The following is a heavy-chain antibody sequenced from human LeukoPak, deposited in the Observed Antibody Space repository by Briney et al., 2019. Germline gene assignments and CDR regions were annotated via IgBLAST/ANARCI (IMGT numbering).Heavy chain of an antibody. CDR2: ISGSGGST. CDR1: GFTFSSYA. D-gene: IGHD6-6*01. Sequence: GGSLRLSCAASGFTFSSYAMSWVRQAPGKGLEWVSAISGSGGSTYYADSVKGRFTISRDNSKNTLYPQMNSLRAEDTAVYYCATKGSSDYFDYWGQGTLVTVSS. J-gene: IGHJ4*02. CDR3: ATKGSSDYFDY. V-gene: IGHV3-23*01.